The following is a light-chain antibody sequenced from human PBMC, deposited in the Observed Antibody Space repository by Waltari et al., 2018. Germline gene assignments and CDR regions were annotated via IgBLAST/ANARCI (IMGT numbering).Light chain of an antibody. CDR2: GAS. J-gene: IGKJ1*01. V-gene: IGKV3-20*01. Sequence: ELVLTQSPGTLSLSPGDRATPSCRASQSVSSSYLAGYQQKPGQAPRLLIYGASSRATGIPDRFSGSGSGTDFTLTISRLEPEDFAVYYCQQYGSSPLFGQGTKVEIK. CDR1: QSVSSSY. CDR3: QQYGSSPL.